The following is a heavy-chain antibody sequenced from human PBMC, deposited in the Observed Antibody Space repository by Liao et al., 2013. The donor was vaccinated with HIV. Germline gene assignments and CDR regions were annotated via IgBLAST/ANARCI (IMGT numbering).Heavy chain of an antibody. Sequence: QVQLQESGPGRVKPSQTLSLTCTVSGGSISSGDYYWSWIRQPPGKGLEWLGNIYYSGSSFYNPSLESRVTISVDTSKNQFSLKLNSVTAADTAVYYCARDRTVVTPNAFDVWAKGRWSPSLQ. CDR1: GGSISSGDYY. CDR3: ARDRTVVTPNAFDV. V-gene: IGHV4-30-4*01. J-gene: IGHJ3*01. CDR2: IYYSGSS. D-gene: IGHD4-23*01.